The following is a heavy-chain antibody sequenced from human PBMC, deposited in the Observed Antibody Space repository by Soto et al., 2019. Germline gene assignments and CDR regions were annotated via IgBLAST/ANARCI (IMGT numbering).Heavy chain of an antibody. CDR1: GYTFTGYY. D-gene: IGHD2-21*02. CDR2: INPNSGGT. CDR3: ARAPGGGNSPGKFQGFDY. Sequence: ASVKVSCKASGYTFTGYYMHWVRQAPGQGLEWMGWINPNSGGTNYAQKFQGRVTMTRDTSISTAYMELNSLRAEDTAVYYCARAPGGGNSPGKFQGFDYWGQGTLVTVSS. V-gene: IGHV1-2*02. J-gene: IGHJ4*02.